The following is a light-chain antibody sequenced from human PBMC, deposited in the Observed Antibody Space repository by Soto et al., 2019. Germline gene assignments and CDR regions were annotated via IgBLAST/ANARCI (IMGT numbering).Light chain of an antibody. V-gene: IGKV1D-13*01. CDR2: DAS. CDR3: QQFNNYPVT. Sequence: ALQLTQSPSSLSASVGDRVTITCRASQGISSALAWYQQKPGKAPKLLIYDASSLESGVPSRFSGSGSGTDFTLTISSLQPEDFATYYCQQFNNYPVTFGQGTRLEIK. CDR1: QGISSA. J-gene: IGKJ5*01.